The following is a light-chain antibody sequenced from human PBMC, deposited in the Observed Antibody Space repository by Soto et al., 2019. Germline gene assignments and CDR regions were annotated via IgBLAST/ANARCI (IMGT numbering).Light chain of an antibody. V-gene: IGKV1-27*01. J-gene: IGKJ3*01. CDR2: AAS. Sequence: DIPMTQSPSSLSASVGDRVTITCRASQGINDYVAWYQQKPGKPRKLLIYAASTLQSGVPSRFSGIGSGTDFTLTINSLQPEGVAIYSCQKYSSGPVFGPGTKVDIK. CDR1: QGINDY. CDR3: QKYSSGPV.